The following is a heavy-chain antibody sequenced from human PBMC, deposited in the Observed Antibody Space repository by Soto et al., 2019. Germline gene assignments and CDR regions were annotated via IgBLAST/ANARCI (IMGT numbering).Heavy chain of an antibody. CDR3: AKDSLTRPFDY. CDR2: ISYDGSNK. J-gene: IGHJ4*02. V-gene: IGHV3-30*18. CDR1: GFTFSSYG. Sequence: PGGSLRLSCAASGFTFSSYGMHCFRHSPFKGLEWVAVISYDGSNKYYADSVKGRFTISRDNSKNTLYLQMNSLRAEDTAVYYCAKDSLTRPFDYWGQGTLVTVSS.